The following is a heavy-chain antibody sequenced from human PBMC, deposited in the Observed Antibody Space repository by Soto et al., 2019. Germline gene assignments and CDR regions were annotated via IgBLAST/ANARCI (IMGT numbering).Heavy chain of an antibody. V-gene: IGHV3-30-3*01. D-gene: IGHD2-21*01. CDR1: GFTFSSYA. Sequence: PGGSLRLSCAASGFTFSSYAMHGVRQAPGKGLEWVAVISYDGSNKYYADSVKGRFTISRDNSKNTLYLQMNSLRAEDTAVYYCARDLWRSMDVWGQGTTVTVSS. CDR3: ARDLWRSMDV. CDR2: ISYDGSNK. J-gene: IGHJ6*02.